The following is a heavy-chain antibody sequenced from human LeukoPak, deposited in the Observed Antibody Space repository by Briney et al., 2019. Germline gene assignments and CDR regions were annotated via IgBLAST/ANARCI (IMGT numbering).Heavy chain of an antibody. Sequence: GGSLRLSCAASGFTFSSYWMSWVRQAPGKGLEWVANIKQDGSEKYYVDSVKGRFTISRDNAKNSLYLHMNRLRAEDTAVYYCARDNSVKLLYDFWSGYYTPNYYFDYWGQGTLVTVSS. J-gene: IGHJ4*02. CDR3: ARDNSVKLLYDFWSGYYTPNYYFDY. CDR2: IKQDGSEK. CDR1: GFTFSSYW. D-gene: IGHD3-3*01. V-gene: IGHV3-7*01.